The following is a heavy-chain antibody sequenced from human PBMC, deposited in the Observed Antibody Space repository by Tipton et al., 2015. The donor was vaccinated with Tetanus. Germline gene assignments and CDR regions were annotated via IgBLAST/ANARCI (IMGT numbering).Heavy chain of an antibody. J-gene: IGHJ4*02. CDR3: ARDSEFFDY. V-gene: IGHV3-30*04. D-gene: IGHD1-26*01. CDR2: ISYDGSNK. Sequence: SLRLSCAASGFTFSSYAMHWVRQAPGKGLEWVAVISYDGSNKYYADSVKGRFTISRDNSKNTLYLQMNSLRAEDTAVYYCARDSEFFDYWGQGTLVTVSS. CDR1: GFTFSSYA.